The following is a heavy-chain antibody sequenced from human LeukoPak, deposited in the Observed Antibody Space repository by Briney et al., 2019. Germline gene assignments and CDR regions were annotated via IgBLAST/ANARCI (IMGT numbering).Heavy chain of an antibody. CDR2: IDWYDDK. CDR3: ARSRGYSGYDYAKFYFDY. CDR1: GFSLSTSGMG. V-gene: IGHV2-70*04. Sequence: SGPALVKPTQTLTLTCIFSGFSLSTSGMGVSWIRQPPGKALEWLARIDWYDDKFYSTSLKTRLTISKDTSKSQVVLTMTNMDPVDTATYYCARSRGYSGYDYAKFYFDYWGQGTLVTVSS. D-gene: IGHD5-12*01. J-gene: IGHJ4*02.